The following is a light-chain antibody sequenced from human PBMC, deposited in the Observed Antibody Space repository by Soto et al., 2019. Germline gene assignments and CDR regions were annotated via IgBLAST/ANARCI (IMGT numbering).Light chain of an antibody. CDR1: SSDVGGYNH. J-gene: IGLJ1*01. Sequence: QSVLTQPASVSGSPGQSITISCTGTSSDVGGYNHVSWYQHHPGKAPKLIIYEVSNRPSGVSSRFSGSKSGYTASPTISGLQAEDEADYCCCSYVGSYTFVFGTGTKVTVL. V-gene: IGLV2-14*01. CDR3: CSYVGSYTFV. CDR2: EVS.